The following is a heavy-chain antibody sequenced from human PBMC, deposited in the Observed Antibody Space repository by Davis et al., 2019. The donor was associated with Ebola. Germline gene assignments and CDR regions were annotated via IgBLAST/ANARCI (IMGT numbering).Heavy chain of an antibody. CDR2: IYHSGST. CDR3: ASNPHLSCSTIDCSENV. J-gene: IGHJ6*02. Sequence: PSETLSLTCAVSGGSISNTIWWNWVRQPPGKGLEWIGEIYHSGSTNYNPSLRSRVIISVDKSKNQFSLKLTSVTAADTAVYYCASNPHLSCSTIDCSENVWGQGTTVTVSS. V-gene: IGHV4-4*02. CDR1: GGSISNTIW. D-gene: IGHD2-2*01.